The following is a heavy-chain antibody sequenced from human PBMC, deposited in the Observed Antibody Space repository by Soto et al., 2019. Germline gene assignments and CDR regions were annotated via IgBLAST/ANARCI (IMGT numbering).Heavy chain of an antibody. J-gene: IGHJ4*02. V-gene: IGHV3-30-3*01. Sequence: QVRLVESGGGVVQPGRSLRLSCAASGFTFRIYAIHWVRQAPGKGLEWVAVISYDGSNKYYADSVKGRFTISRDNSKNTLYLQMNSLRAEDTAVYYCATLAVAGEGSDYWGQGTLVTVSS. CDR3: ATLAVAGEGSDY. D-gene: IGHD6-19*01. CDR1: GFTFRIYA. CDR2: ISYDGSNK.